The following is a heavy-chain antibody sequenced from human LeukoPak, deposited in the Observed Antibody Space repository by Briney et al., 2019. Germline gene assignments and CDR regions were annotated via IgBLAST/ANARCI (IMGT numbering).Heavy chain of an antibody. CDR2: IYHNGGA. D-gene: IGHD2-2*01. Sequence: SETLSLTCAVSGYSINNGYQWAWIRQSPGRGLEWIGSIYHNGGAHYNPSLRSRVVISVDKSNNQFSLRLSSVTVADTAVYYCARDPRWLTPDCTSTSCYENYFDPWGRGTLVTVSS. CDR3: ARDPRWLTPDCTSTSCYENYFDP. V-gene: IGHV4-38-2*02. J-gene: IGHJ5*02. CDR1: GYSINNGYQ.